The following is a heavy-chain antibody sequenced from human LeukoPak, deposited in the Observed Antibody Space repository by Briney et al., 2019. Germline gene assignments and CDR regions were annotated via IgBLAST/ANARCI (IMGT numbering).Heavy chain of an antibody. V-gene: IGHV1-69*02. CDR1: GGTFSSYT. Sequence: SVKVSCKASGGTFSSYTISWVRQAPGQGLEWMGRIIPILGIANYAQKFQGRVTITADKSTSTAYMELSNLRSEDTAVYYCASIAVAGKPLFGYWGQGTLVTVSS. J-gene: IGHJ4*02. CDR3: ASIAVAGKPLFGY. CDR2: IIPILGIA. D-gene: IGHD6-19*01.